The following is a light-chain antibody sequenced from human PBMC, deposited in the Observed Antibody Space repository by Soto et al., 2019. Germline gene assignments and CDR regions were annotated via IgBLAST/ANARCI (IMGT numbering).Light chain of an antibody. CDR2: DAS. CDR1: QAISNY. J-gene: IGKJ5*01. Sequence: DIQMTQSPSSLSASVGDRVTITCRASQAISNYLNWYQQRPGKAPKLLIYDASNLERGVTSRFSVTRSGTHFTFAITSLQPEDVATYYCQQSDSLPITFGQGTRLEI. V-gene: IGKV1-33*01. CDR3: QQSDSLPIT.